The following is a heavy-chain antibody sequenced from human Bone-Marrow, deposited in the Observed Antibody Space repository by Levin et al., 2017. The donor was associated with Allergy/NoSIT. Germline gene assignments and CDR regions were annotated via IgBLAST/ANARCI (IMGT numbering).Heavy chain of an antibody. CDR3: AGDRGSYRWYFY. CDR1: GDSSSSYY. Sequence: PSETLSLTCTVSGDSSSSYYWSWIRQPPGKGLEWIGYIHYSGSTNYNPSLKSRVTISLDTSKNQFSLKLNSVTAADTAVYYCAGDRGSYRWYFYWGQGTLVTVSS. V-gene: IGHV4-59*08. CDR2: IHYSGST. D-gene: IGHD3-16*01. J-gene: IGHJ4*02.